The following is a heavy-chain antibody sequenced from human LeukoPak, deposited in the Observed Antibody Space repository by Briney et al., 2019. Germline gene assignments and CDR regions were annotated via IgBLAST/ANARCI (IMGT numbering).Heavy chain of an antibody. D-gene: IGHD3-16*01. CDR1: GYTFTGYY. Sequence: ASVKVSCEASGYTFTGYYLHWVRQAPGQGLEWMGWINPNSGGTNYAQKFQGRVTMTRDTPISAAYMELSSLRSDDTAVYYCARIGPFVGVKAFDIWGQGTMVTVSS. CDR3: ARIGPFVGVKAFDI. J-gene: IGHJ3*02. V-gene: IGHV1-2*02. CDR2: INPNSGGT.